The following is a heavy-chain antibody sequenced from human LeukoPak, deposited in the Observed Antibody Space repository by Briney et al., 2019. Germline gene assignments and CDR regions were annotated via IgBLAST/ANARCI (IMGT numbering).Heavy chain of an antibody. CDR3: AGAYCGGDCYWDYYYMDV. J-gene: IGHJ6*03. CDR2: INPNSGGT. D-gene: IGHD2-21*02. Sequence: GASVKVSCKASGYTFTGYYMHWVRPAPGQGLEWMGWINPNSGGTNYAQKFQGRVTMTRDTSISTAYMELSRLRSDDTAVYYCAGAYCGGDCYWDYYYMDVWGKGTTVTVSS. V-gene: IGHV1-2*02. CDR1: GYTFTGYY.